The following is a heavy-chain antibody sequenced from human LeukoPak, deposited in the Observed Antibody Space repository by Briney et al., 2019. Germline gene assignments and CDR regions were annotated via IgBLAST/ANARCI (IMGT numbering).Heavy chain of an antibody. CDR1: GGSISSGGYS. V-gene: IGHV4-30-2*01. Sequence: SETLSLTCAVSGGSISSGGYSWSWIRQPPGKGLEWIGYIYHSGSTYYNPSLKSRVTISVDRSKNQFPLKLSSVTAADTAVYYCARVGDWFDPWGQGTLVTVSS. CDR2: IYHSGST. CDR3: ARVGDWFDP. J-gene: IGHJ5*02.